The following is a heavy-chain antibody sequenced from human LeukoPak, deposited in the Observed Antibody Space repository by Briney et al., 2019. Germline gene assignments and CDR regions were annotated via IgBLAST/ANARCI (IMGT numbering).Heavy chain of an antibody. CDR2: MNQDGSEK. V-gene: IGHV3-7*01. J-gene: IGHJ4*02. Sequence: GGSLRLSCADSGFTFSNYWMSWVRQAPGKGLEWVANMNQDGSEKYYVDSEKGRFTISRDNAKNSLYLQMNSPRAEDTAVYYCARESHATFDYWGQGTLAIVSS. CDR3: ARESHATFDY. CDR1: GFTFSNYW. D-gene: IGHD1-26*01.